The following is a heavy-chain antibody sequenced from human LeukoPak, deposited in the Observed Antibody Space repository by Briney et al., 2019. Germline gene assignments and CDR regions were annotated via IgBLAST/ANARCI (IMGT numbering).Heavy chain of an antibody. CDR3: ARDGTTWGAFDI. Sequence: GGSLRLSCAASGFTVSSNYMSWVRQAPGKGLEWVSITYSGGSTHYADSVEGRSTISRDNSKNTLYLQMNSLRAEDTAVYYCARDGTTWGAFDIWGQGTMVTVSS. D-gene: IGHD4-11*01. V-gene: IGHV3-53*01. J-gene: IGHJ3*02. CDR2: TYSGGST. CDR1: GFTVSSNY.